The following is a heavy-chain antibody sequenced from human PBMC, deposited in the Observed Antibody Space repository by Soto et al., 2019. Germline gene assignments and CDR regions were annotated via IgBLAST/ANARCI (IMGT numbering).Heavy chain of an antibody. CDR3: ARDPPHSSSSGGLGFDY. Sequence: GGSLRLSCAASGFTFSSYGMHWVRQAPSKGLEWVAVIWYDGSNKYYADSVKGRFTISRDNSKNTLYLQMNSLRAEDTAVYYCARDPPHSSSSGGLGFDYWGQGTLVTVSS. CDR2: IWYDGSNK. V-gene: IGHV3-33*01. CDR1: GFTFSSYG. D-gene: IGHD6-6*01. J-gene: IGHJ4*02.